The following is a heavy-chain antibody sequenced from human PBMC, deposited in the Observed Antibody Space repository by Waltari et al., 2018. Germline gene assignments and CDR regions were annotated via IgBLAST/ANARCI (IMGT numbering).Heavy chain of an antibody. Sequence: QVQLVQSGAEGKKPGSSVKVSCKASGYTFTGNNMHWVRKAPGQGLEWMGRINPNSGGTNYAQKFQGRVTMTRDTSISTAYMELSRLRSDDTAVYYCARVHVRDYYYGMDVWGQETTVTVSS. CDR3: ARVHVRDYYYGMDV. J-gene: IGHJ6*02. CDR2: INPNSGGT. CDR1: GYTFTGNN. V-gene: IGHV1-2*06.